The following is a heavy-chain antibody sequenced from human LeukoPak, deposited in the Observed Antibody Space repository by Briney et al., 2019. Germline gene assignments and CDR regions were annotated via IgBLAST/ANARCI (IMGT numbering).Heavy chain of an antibody. CDR3: ANHFYNLAA. J-gene: IGHJ5*02. CDR1: GFTFSSYG. D-gene: IGHD1-14*01. Sequence: PGRSLRLSCAASGFTFSSYGMHWVRQAPGKGLEWVAVISYDGSHKYYADSVKGRFTISRDNSKNTPYLQMNSLRAEDTAVYYCANHFYNLAAWGQGALVTVSS. CDR2: ISYDGSHK. V-gene: IGHV3-30*18.